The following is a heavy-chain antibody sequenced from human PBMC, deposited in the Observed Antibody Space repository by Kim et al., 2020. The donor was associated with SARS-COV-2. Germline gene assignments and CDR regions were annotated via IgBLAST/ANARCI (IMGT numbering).Heavy chain of an antibody. V-gene: IGHV3-30*04. CDR3: ARDGGYYDSSGYWSYYYY. CDR2: ISYDGSNK. J-gene: IGHJ6*01. CDR1: GFTFSSYA. Sequence: GSLRLSCAASGFTFSSYAMHWVRQAPGKGLEWVAVISYDGSNKYYADSVKGRFTISRDNSKNTLYLQMNSLRAEDTAVYYCARDGGYYDSSGYWSYYYY. D-gene: IGHD3-22*01.